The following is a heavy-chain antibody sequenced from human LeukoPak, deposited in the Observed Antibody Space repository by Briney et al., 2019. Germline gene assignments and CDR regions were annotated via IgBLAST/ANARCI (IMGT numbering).Heavy chain of an antibody. Sequence: PSETLSLTCAVYGGSLSGYYWSWIRQPPGKGLEWIGEINHSGSTNYNPSLKSRVTISVDTSKNQFSLKLSSVTAADTAVYYCARGSPVSAYWGQGTLVTVSS. J-gene: IGHJ4*02. CDR3: ARGSPVSAY. CDR1: GGSLSGYY. V-gene: IGHV4-34*01. CDR2: INHSGST.